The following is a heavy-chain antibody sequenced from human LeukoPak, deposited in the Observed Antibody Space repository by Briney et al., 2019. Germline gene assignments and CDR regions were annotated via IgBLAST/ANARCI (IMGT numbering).Heavy chain of an antibody. CDR1: GGSISSYY. V-gene: IGHV4-59*08. Sequence: PSETLSLTCTVSGGSISSYYWSWIRQPPGKGLEWIGYIYYSGSTYYNPSLKSRVTISVDTSKNQFSLRLSSVTAADTAVYYCATWRTAKTGFDYWGQGTLVTVSS. J-gene: IGHJ4*02. CDR2: IYYSGST. D-gene: IGHD1-1*01. CDR3: ATWRTAKTGFDY.